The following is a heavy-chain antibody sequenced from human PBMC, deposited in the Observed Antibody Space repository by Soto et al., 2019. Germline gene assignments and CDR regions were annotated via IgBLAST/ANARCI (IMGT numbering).Heavy chain of an antibody. CDR2: ITSSGSTI. CDR1: GFPFSVYY. V-gene: IGHV3-11*01. CDR3: AREKTAMVTVDY. D-gene: IGHD5-18*01. J-gene: IGHJ4*02. Sequence: PRGPLRLSCPASGFPFSVYYMSWIRLAPGKGLEWVSYITSSGSTIYYADSVKGRFTISRDDAKNSLYLQMNSLSAEDTAVYDCAREKTAMVTVDYWGRGTMVTVAS.